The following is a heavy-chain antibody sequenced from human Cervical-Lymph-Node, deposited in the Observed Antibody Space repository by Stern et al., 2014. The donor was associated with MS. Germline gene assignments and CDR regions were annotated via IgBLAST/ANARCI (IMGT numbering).Heavy chain of an antibody. CDR3: ARYQAGRGAFDP. D-gene: IGHD6-13*01. J-gene: IGHJ5*02. Sequence: QMQLVQSGAEVKKPGASVKVSCKASGYTFTSYYMHWVRQAPGQGLEWMGIINPSGGSTRYAQKFQGRVTMTRDTSTSTVYMELSSLRSEDTAVYYCARYQAGRGAFDPWGQGTLVTVSS. CDR2: INPSGGST. V-gene: IGHV1-46*01. CDR1: GYTFTSYY.